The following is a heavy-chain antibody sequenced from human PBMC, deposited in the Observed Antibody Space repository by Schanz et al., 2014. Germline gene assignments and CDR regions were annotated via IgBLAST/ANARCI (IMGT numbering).Heavy chain of an antibody. CDR1: GFIFSSYG. CDR3: ARRASCSRIGCPFDS. D-gene: IGHD2-2*01. CDR2: IWYDENNK. V-gene: IGHV3-33*01. Sequence: VQLVESGGGVVQPGRSLRLSCAASGFIFSSYGLHWVRQAPGKGLEWVAVIWYDENNKYYADSVEGRFTISRDNSRNTLYLQMNSLKTEDTAMYYCARRASCSRIGCPFDSWGQGTLVTVSS. J-gene: IGHJ4*02.